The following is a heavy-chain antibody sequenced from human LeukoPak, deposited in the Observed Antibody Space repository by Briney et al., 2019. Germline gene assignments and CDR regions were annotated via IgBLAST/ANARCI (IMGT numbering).Heavy chain of an antibody. CDR3: ARDFALLWFGDFFDY. Sequence: GASVKVSCKASGYTFTSYGISWVRQAPGQGREWRGWISAYNGNTNYAQKLQGRVTMTTDTSTSTAYMELRSLRSDDTAVYYCARDFALLWFGDFFDYWGEGTLVTVSS. V-gene: IGHV1-18*04. J-gene: IGHJ4*02. CDR2: ISAYNGNT. D-gene: IGHD3-10*01. CDR1: GYTFTSYG.